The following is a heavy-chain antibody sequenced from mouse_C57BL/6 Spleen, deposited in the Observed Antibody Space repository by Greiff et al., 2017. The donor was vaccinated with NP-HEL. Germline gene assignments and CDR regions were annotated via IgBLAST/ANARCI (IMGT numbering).Heavy chain of an antibody. CDR2: INPNNGGT. J-gene: IGHJ3*01. CDR3: ARLEDSTGVCAY. V-gene: IGHV1-22*01. Sequence: EVQLQQSGPELVKPGASVKMSCKASGYTFTDYNMHWVKQSHGKSLEWIGYINPNNGGTSYNQKFKGKATLTVNKSSSTAYMELRSLTSEDSAVYYWARLEDSTGVCAYWGQGTLVTVSA. D-gene: IGHD4-1*01. CDR1: GYTFTDYN.